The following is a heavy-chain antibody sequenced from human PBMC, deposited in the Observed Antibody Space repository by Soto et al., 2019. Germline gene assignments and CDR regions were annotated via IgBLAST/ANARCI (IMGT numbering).Heavy chain of an antibody. CDR1: GFTFRNFA. V-gene: IGHV3-23*01. Sequence: PRLSCAASGFTFRNFALSWLRQAPGKGLEWVSAISEGGDVTVSADSVKGRFTISRDNSKDTLFLQMNSLGVEDTAVYYFAKETSPNTHYVLDIWGQGTMVTVSS. CDR2: ISEGGDVT. D-gene: IGHD2-15*01. CDR3: AKETSPNTHYVLDI. J-gene: IGHJ3*02.